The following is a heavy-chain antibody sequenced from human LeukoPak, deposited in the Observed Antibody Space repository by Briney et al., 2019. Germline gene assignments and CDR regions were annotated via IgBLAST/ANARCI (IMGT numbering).Heavy chain of an antibody. J-gene: IGHJ5*02. CDR2: IYTSGST. Sequence: SETLSLTCAVSRGSPSGYFGISRPQPAGKGLEWIGRIYTSGSTNYNPSLKSRVTISVDKSKNQISLKLSSVTAADTAVYYCARLESTSSMACSWGQGTLVTVSS. CDR1: RGSPSGYF. D-gene: IGHD6-6*01. V-gene: IGHV4-4*07. CDR3: ARLESTSSMACS.